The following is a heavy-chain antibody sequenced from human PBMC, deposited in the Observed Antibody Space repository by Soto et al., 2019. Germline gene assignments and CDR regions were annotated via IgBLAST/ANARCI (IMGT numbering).Heavy chain of an antibody. V-gene: IGHV1-3*01. CDR1: GYTFTNYA. CDR2: INVANGNT. Sequence: QVRLVQSGAEVKRPGASVNVSCKASGYTFTNYAVHWVRQAPGQRLEWMGWINVANGNTKYSQKFQNRVTITRATSASTAYMELSSLRSEDTAVYYCAKYYTSDWYGEDALDLWGQGTVVTVSS. J-gene: IGHJ3*01. CDR3: AKYYTSDWYGEDALDL. D-gene: IGHD6-19*01.